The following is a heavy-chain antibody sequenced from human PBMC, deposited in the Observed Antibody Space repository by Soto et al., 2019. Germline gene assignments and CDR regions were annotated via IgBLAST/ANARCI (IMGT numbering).Heavy chain of an antibody. J-gene: IGHJ5*02. CDR2: ISAYNGNT. D-gene: IGHD3-10*01. Sequence: QVQLVQSGAEVKKPGASVKVSCKASGYTFTSYGISWVRQAPGQGLEWMGWISAYNGNTNYAQKLQGRVTMTTDTSTSTAYMVRGSLRSDDTDVYYGARVKERLLGFGELLVNWFGPWGQGALVAVSS. CDR3: ARVKERLLGFGELLVNWFGP. CDR1: GYTFTSYG. V-gene: IGHV1-18*01.